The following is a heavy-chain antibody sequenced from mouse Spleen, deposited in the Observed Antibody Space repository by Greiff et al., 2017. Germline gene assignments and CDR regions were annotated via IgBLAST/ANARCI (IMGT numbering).Heavy chain of an antibody. J-gene: IGHJ2*01. CDR3: ARLYGNYGFDY. Sequence: EVKLVESGGGLVKPGGSLKLSCAASGFTFSSYAMSWVRQTPEKRLEWVATISSGGSYTYYPDSVKGRFTISRDNAKNTLYLQMSSLRSEDTAMYYCARLYGNYGFDYWGQGTTLTVSS. CDR2: ISSGGSYT. V-gene: IGHV5-9-1*01. CDR1: GFTFSSYA. D-gene: IGHD2-1*01.